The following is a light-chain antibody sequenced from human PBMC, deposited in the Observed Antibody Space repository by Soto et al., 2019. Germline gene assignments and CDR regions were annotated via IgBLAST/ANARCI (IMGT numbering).Light chain of an antibody. CDR3: SSYTSRSTPI. V-gene: IGLV2-14*01. Sequence: QSVLTQPASVSGSPGQSITISCTGTSGDVGGFDSVSWYQHHPGKAPKLVIYEVTNRPSGVSNRFSGSKSGYTASLTISGLQAEDEADYYCSSYTSRSTPIFGGGTQLTVL. CDR2: EVT. CDR1: SGDVGGFDS. J-gene: IGLJ2*01.